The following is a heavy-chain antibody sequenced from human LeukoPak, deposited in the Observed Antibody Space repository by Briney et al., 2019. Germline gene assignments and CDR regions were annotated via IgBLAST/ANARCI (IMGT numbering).Heavy chain of an antibody. D-gene: IGHD2-21*02. CDR1: GGTFSSYA. J-gene: IGHJ6*04. CDR3: ARDPPRMGTAV. Sequence: ASVKVSCKASGGTFSSYAISWVRQAPGQGLEGMGGIIPIFGTANYAQKFQGRVTITADEYTSTAYMELSSLRSEDTAVYYCARDPPRMGTAVWGKGTTVTVSS. CDR2: IIPIFGTA. V-gene: IGHV1-69*13.